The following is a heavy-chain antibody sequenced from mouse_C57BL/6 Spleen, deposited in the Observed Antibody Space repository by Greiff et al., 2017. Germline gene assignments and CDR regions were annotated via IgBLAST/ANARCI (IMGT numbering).Heavy chain of an antibody. D-gene: IGHD2-4*01. CDR3: ASLGGLYYDDPSFAY. CDR2: INPSTGGT. V-gene: IGHV1-42*01. J-gene: IGHJ3*01. CDR1: GYSFTGYY. Sequence: EVQLQQSGPELVKPGASVKISCKASGYSFTGYYMNWVKQSPEKSLEWIGEINPSTGGTTYNQKFKAKATLTVNKSSSTAYMQLKSLTSEDSAVYYWASLGGLYYDDPSFAYWGQGTLVTVSA.